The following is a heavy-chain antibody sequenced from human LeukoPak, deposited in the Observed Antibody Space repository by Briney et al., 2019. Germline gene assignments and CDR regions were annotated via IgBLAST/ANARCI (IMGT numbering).Heavy chain of an antibody. CDR3: AKVAHSGYGSGRGHYAMDV. J-gene: IGHJ6*02. CDR1: GFTFSSYG. CDR2: ISYDGSNT. Sequence: QAGGSLRLSCAASGFTFSSYGMHWVRQAPGKGLEWVAVISYDGSNTYYADSVKGRFTISRDNSKNTLYLQMNSLRAEDTALYYCAKVAHSGYGSGRGHYAMDVWGQGTTVTVSS. V-gene: IGHV3-30*18. D-gene: IGHD3-10*01.